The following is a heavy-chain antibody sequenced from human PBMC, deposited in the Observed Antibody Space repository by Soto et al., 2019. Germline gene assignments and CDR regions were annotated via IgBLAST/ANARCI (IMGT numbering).Heavy chain of an antibody. CDR1: GRSGSSNSYS. Sequence: DSLSLTGTVAGRSGSSNSYSWGWIRQSPGKGLEWIATIYSTDKTYYNPSLLSRVTISVDTSMNELSLRLSSVTAADTAVYYCAREAAAASTRYYYYGMDVWGQGTTVT. CDR2: IYSTDKT. V-gene: IGHV4-39*07. D-gene: IGHD6-13*01. J-gene: IGHJ6*02. CDR3: AREAAAASTRYYYYGMDV.